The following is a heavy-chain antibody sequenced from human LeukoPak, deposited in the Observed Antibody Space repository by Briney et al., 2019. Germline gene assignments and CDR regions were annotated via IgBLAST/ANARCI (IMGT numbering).Heavy chain of an antibody. J-gene: IGHJ4*02. CDR3: ARAQLPYSSSAAHHY. D-gene: IGHD6-13*01. CDR2: ISYDGSNK. Sequence: GGSLRLSCAASGFTFSSYAMHWVRQAPGKGLEWVAVISYDGSNKYYADSVKGRFTISRDNSKNTLYLQMNSLRAEDTAVYYCARAQLPYSSSAAHHYWGQGTLVTVSS. V-gene: IGHV3-30*04. CDR1: GFTFSSYA.